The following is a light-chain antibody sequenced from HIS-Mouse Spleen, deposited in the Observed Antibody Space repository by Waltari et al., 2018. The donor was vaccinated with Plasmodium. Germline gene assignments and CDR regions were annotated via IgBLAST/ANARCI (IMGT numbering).Light chain of an antibody. CDR1: QGISSA. V-gene: IGKV1-13*02. J-gene: IGKJ3*01. CDR2: DAS. CDR3: QQFNSYPFT. Sequence: AIQLTQSPSSLSASVGARFTIPCRASQGISSALAWYQQKPGKAPKLLIYDASSLESGVPSRFSGSGSGTDFTLTISSLQPEDFATYYCQQFNSYPFTFGPGTKVDIK.